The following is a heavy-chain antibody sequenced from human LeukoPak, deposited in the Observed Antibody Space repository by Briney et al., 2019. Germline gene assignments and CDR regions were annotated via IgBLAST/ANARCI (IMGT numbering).Heavy chain of an antibody. V-gene: IGHV1-46*01. CDR1: GYTFTSYF. Sequence: ASVKVSCKASGYTFTSYFMYWMRQAPGQGLEWMGLINPRGGTTRYAQKFQGRVTMTRDMSTSTVYMELSSLRSEDTAVYYCARGAYYGDYDYYYYYYMDVWGKGTTVTVSS. CDR2: INPRGGTT. J-gene: IGHJ6*03. CDR3: ARGAYYGDYDYYYYYYMDV. D-gene: IGHD4-17*01.